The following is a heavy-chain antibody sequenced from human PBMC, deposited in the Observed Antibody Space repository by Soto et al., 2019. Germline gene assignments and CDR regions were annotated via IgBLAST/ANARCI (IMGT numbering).Heavy chain of an antibody. J-gene: IGHJ5*02. CDR3: SRDPHEFWTSYWFDP. D-gene: IGHD3-3*01. V-gene: IGHV1-18*01. CDR1: GYTFNTYG. Sequence: ASVKVSCKTSGYTFNTYGINWVRQAPGQGLELMGWISAYDGKTTYAEKFQGRVTLTTDTSTSTAYMELRSLRSDDTAIYYCSRDPHEFWTSYWFDPWGQGTPVTVSS. CDR2: ISAYDGKT.